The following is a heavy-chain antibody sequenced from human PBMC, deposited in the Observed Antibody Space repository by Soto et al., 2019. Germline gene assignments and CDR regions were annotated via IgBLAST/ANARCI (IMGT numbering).Heavy chain of an antibody. V-gene: IGHV1-18*01. J-gene: IGHJ4*02. Sequence: GASGKVSCKASGFTFSSYCISWVRQAPGQGLEWMGWISAYNGNTNYAQKLQGRVTMTTDTSTSTAYMELRSLRSDDTAVYYCARDLSSGSYFYDYWGQGTLVTVSS. CDR3: ARDLSSGSYFYDY. D-gene: IGHD1-26*01. CDR1: GFTFSSYC. CDR2: ISAYNGNT.